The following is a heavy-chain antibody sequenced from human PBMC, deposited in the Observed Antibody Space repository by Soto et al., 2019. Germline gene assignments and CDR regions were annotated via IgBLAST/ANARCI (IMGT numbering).Heavy chain of an antibody. Sequence: SETLSLTCTVSGGSISSYYWSWIRQPPGKGLEWIGYIYYSGSTNYNPSLKSRVTISVDTSKNQFSLKLSSVTAADTAVYYCARLNLGGEQQLVSRGLWSFDYWGQGTLVTVSS. CDR3: ARLNLGGEQQLVSRGLWSFDY. V-gene: IGHV4-59*08. CDR2: IYYSGST. D-gene: IGHD6-13*01. CDR1: GGSISSYY. J-gene: IGHJ4*02.